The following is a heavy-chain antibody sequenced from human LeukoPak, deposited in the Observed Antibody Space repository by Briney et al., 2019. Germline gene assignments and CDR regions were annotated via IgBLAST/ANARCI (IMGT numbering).Heavy chain of an antibody. V-gene: IGHV4-4*02. Sequence: PSGTLSLTCAVSGGSISSDHWWSWVRQPPVKGLEWIGEIHHSGSTNYNPSLKSRVTISVDKLKNQFSLKMSSVTAADTAVYYCASKLTAVAGYFDYWGQGTLVTVSS. CDR1: GGSISSDHW. CDR2: IHHSGST. J-gene: IGHJ4*02. CDR3: ASKLTAVAGYFDY. D-gene: IGHD6-19*01.